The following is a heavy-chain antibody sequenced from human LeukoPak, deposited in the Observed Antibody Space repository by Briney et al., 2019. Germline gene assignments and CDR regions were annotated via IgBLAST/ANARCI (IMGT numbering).Heavy chain of an antibody. Sequence: PGRSLRLSCAASGFTFSSYGMHWVRQAPGKGLEWVAVISYDGSNKYYADSVKGRFTISRDNSKNTLYLQMNSLRAEDTAVYYCAKEVGSRNFNYYGMDVWGQGTTVTVSS. CDR1: GFTFSSYG. CDR2: ISYDGSNK. J-gene: IGHJ6*02. CDR3: AKEVGSRNFNYYGMDV. V-gene: IGHV3-30*18. D-gene: IGHD3-10*01.